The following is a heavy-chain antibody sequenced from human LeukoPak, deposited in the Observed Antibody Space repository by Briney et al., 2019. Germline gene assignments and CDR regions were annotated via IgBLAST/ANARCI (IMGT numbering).Heavy chain of an antibody. CDR1: GFTFSTYA. CDR2: ISGTSGAT. D-gene: IGHD6-19*01. Sequence: GGSLRLSCAASGFTFSTYAMSWVRQAPGKGLEWVSAISGTSGATYYADSVKGRFTISRDNSKNMVYLQMNSLRAEDTAVYYCAREGIAVAGGGYFDYWGQGTLVTVSS. J-gene: IGHJ4*02. V-gene: IGHV3-23*01. CDR3: AREGIAVAGGGYFDY.